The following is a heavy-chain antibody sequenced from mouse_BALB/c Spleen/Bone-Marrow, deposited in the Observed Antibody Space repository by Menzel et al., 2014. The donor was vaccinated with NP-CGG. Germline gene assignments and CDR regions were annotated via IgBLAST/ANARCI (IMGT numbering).Heavy chain of an antibody. CDR1: GYSITSDYA. V-gene: IGHV3-2*02. CDR3: ARYSSGTYYAMDY. Sequence: EVKLQESGPGLVKPSQSLSLTCTVTGYSITSDYAWNWIRQFPGNKLEWMGYISYSGSTSYNPSLKSRISITRDTSKNHFFLQLDSVTTEDTATYYCARYSSGTYYAMDYWGQGTSVTVSS. D-gene: IGHD3-1*01. CDR2: ISYSGST. J-gene: IGHJ4*01.